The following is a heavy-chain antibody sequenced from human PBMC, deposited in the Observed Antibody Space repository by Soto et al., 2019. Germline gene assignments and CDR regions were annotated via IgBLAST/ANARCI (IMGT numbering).Heavy chain of an antibody. CDR3: ARDNDYGSGKPHYGMDV. Sequence: QVQLVQSGAAVKKPGSSVKVSCKASGGTFSSYTISWVRRAPGQGLEWMGRIIPILGIANYAQKFQGRVTITADKSTSTAYMELSSLRSDDTAVYYCARDNDYGSGKPHYGMDVWGQGTTVTVSS. CDR2: IIPILGIA. CDR1: GGTFSSYT. V-gene: IGHV1-69*08. D-gene: IGHD3-10*01. J-gene: IGHJ6*02.